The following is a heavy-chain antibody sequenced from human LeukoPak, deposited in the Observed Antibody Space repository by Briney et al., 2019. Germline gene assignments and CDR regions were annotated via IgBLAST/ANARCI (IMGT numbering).Heavy chain of an antibody. CDR3: AKDGLRAYYYDSGGYYFDY. Sequence: GRSLRLSCAASGFTFDDYAMHWVRQAPGKGLEWVSGISWNSGSIGYADSVKGRFTISRDNAKNSLYLQMNSLRAEDTALYYCAKDGLRAYYYDSGGYYFDYWGQGTLVTVSS. CDR1: GFTFDDYA. V-gene: IGHV3-9*01. D-gene: IGHD3-22*01. J-gene: IGHJ4*02. CDR2: ISWNSGSI.